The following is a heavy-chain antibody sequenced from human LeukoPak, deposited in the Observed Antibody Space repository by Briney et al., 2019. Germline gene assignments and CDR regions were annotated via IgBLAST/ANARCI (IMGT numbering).Heavy chain of an antibody. CDR1: GFTFSSYA. D-gene: IGHD1-7*01. CDR3: ARDGGAGTTGDY. Sequence: PGGSPRLSCAASGFTFSSYAMHWVRQAPGKGLEWVAVISYDGSNKYYADSVKGRFTISRDNSKNTLYLQMNSLRAEDTAVYYCARDGGAGTTGDYWGQGTLVTVSS. J-gene: IGHJ4*02. V-gene: IGHV3-30*04. CDR2: ISYDGSNK.